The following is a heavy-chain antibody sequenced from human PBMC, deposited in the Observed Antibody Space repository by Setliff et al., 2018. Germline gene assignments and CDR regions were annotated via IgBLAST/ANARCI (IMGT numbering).Heavy chain of an antibody. CDR1: GYTFTNYY. CDR3: ARYRVVPAALNWFDP. V-gene: IGHV1-46*01. D-gene: IGHD2-2*01. Sequence: ASVKVSCKASGYTFTNYYIHWVRQAPGQGLEWVGIINPSGGSTSYAQKFQGRVTITADKSTSTAYMELSSLRSEDTAVYYCARYRVVPAALNWFDPWGQGTLVTVSS. CDR2: INPSGGST. J-gene: IGHJ5*02.